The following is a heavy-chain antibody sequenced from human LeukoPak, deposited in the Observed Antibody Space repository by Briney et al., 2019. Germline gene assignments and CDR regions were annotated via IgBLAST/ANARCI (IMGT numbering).Heavy chain of an antibody. V-gene: IGHV4-34*01. Sequence: PSETLSLTCAVYGGSFSGYYWSWIRQPPGKGLEWIGEINHSGSTNYNPSLKSRVTISVDTSKNQFSLKLSSVTAADTAVYYCARGARANDAFDIWGQGTMVTVSS. CDR3: ARGARANDAFDI. J-gene: IGHJ3*02. CDR1: GGSFSGYY. CDR2: INHSGST. D-gene: IGHD4/OR15-4a*01.